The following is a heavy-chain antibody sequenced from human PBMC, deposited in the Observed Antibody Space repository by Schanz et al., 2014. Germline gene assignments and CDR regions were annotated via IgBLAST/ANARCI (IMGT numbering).Heavy chain of an antibody. CDR1: GYTFSDYY. J-gene: IGHJ6*02. D-gene: IGHD3-22*01. CDR3: ATDDRAYYYGMDV. V-gene: IGHV1-2*02. Sequence: QVQLVQSGAEVKKPGASVKVSCKASGYTFSDYYIHWVRQAPGQGLEWMGGINPNTGGTNFAQKLQGGVTMTRDTAISTGDMELSSVTYEDTAVYYCATDDRAYYYGMDVWGQGTTVTVSS. CDR2: INPNTGGT.